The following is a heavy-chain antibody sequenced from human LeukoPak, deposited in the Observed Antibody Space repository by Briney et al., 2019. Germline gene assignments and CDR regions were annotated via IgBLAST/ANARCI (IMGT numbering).Heavy chain of an antibody. Sequence: SETLSLTCTVSGDSFSSVTDYWAWIRQPPGKGLEWIASGDYSGGTYYNPSLKSRVTVSVDTSKNQFSLKLSSVTAADTAVYYCARENNHLTWFDPWGQGTLVTVSS. D-gene: IGHD1-14*01. CDR1: GDSFSSVTDY. J-gene: IGHJ5*02. CDR2: GDYSGGT. V-gene: IGHV4-39*01. CDR3: ARENNHLTWFDP.